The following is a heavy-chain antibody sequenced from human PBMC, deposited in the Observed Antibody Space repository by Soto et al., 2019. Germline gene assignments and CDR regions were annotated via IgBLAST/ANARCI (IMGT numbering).Heavy chain of an antibody. CDR1: GGSISSYY. CDR2: IYYSGST. Sequence: SETLSLTYTVSGGSISSYYWSWIRQPPGKGLEWIGYIYYSGSTNYNPSLKSRVTISVDTSKNQFSLKLSSVTAADTAVYYCARTFYGGLFDYWGQGTLVTVSS. J-gene: IGHJ4*02. D-gene: IGHD4-17*01. V-gene: IGHV4-59*01. CDR3: ARTFYGGLFDY.